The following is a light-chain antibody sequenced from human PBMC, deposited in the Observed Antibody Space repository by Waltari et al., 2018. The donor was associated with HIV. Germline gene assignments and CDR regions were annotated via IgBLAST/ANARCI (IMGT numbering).Light chain of an antibody. J-gene: IGKJ2*01. CDR2: QVS. CDR3: MQSIELPPT. CDR1: QSLLHSDGKTY. V-gene: IGKV2D-29*01. Sequence: DIVLTQAPLSLSVTPGQPATISCKSSQSLLHSDGKTYLYWYFQRPGQPPQLLIYQVSTRFSGVPDRFSGGGSWPYFTLKIGRVEADDVGTYYCMQSIELPPTFGQGTKLDIK.